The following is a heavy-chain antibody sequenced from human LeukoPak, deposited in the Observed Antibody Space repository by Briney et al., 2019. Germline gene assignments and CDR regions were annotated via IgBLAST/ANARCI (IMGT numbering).Heavy chain of an antibody. CDR1: GYTFTSYD. V-gene: IGHV1-8*01. Sequence: ASVKVSCKASGYTFTSYDINWMRQAPGQGLEWVGWMDPNSGNTGYAQTFQGKLTMTRNTSIKTAYMELSSLRSEDTAVYYCARRFYDNLTGHTWYDYWGQGTLVTVSS. J-gene: IGHJ4*02. CDR3: ARRFYDNLTGHTWYDY. D-gene: IGHD3-9*01. CDR2: MDPNSGNT.